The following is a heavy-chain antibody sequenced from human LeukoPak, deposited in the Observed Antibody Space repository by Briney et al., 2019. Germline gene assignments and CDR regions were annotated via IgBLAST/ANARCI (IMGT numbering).Heavy chain of an antibody. CDR2: VNPTSGIS. CDR3: ARDPQYSSGWYGAFDI. V-gene: IGHV1-46*01. Sequence: ASVKVSCRASGYTFTTFYIHWVRQAPGQGLEWMGKVNPTSGISTYAQEFQGRVTMTRDTSTSTVYMELSSLRSDDAAVYYCARDPQYSSGWYGAFDIWGQGTMVTVSS. J-gene: IGHJ3*02. CDR1: GYTFTTFY. D-gene: IGHD6-19*01.